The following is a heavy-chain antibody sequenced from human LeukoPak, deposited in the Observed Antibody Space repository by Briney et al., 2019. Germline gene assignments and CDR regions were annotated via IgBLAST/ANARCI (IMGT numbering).Heavy chain of an antibody. V-gene: IGHV1-69*06. D-gene: IGHD2-21*02. CDR3: ARVAVVTAILNYFDY. CDR1: GGTFSSYA. CDR2: IIPIFGTA. J-gene: IGHJ4*02. Sequence: SVKVSCKASGGTFSSYAISWVRQAPGQGLEWMGGIIPIFGTANYAQKFQGRVTITADKSTSTAYMELSSLRSEDTAVYYCARVAVVTAILNYFDYWGQGTLVTVSS.